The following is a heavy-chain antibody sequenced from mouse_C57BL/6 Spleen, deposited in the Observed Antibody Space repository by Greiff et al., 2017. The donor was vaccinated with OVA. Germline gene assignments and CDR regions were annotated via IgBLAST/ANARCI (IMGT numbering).Heavy chain of an antibody. Sequence: EVQLQQSGPVLVKPGASVKMSCKASGYTFTDYYMNWVKQSHGKSLEWIGVINPYNGGTSYNQKFKGKATLTVDKSSSTAYMELNSLTSEDSAVYYCARGNYAYYYAMDYWGQGTSVTVSS. CDR1: GYTFTDYY. J-gene: IGHJ4*01. CDR2: INPYNGGT. D-gene: IGHD2-1*01. V-gene: IGHV1-19*01. CDR3: ARGNYAYYYAMDY.